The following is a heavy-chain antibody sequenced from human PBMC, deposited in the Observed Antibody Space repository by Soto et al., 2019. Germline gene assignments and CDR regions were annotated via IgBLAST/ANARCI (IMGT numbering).Heavy chain of an antibody. Sequence: ASVKVSCKSSGYTFTSYYMHWVRQAPGQGLEWMGIINPSGGSTSYAQKFQGRVTMTRDTSTSTVYMELSSLRSEDTAVYYCARSYNPETRYYYYYYMDVWGKGTTVTV. D-gene: IGHD1-7*01. CDR1: GYTFTSYY. V-gene: IGHV1-46*03. CDR2: INPSGGST. J-gene: IGHJ6*03. CDR3: ARSYNPETRYYYYYYMDV.